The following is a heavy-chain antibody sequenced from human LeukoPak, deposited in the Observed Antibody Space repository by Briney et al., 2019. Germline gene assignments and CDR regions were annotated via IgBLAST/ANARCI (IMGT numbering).Heavy chain of an antibody. CDR3: AKLTVDGGNSPVDY. V-gene: IGHV3-23*01. Sequence: GGSLRLSCAASGFTFSSYAMSWVRQAPGKGLEWVSPITGSGGTTYYADSVKGRFTISRDNSKSTLYLQMNSLRAEDTAIYYCAKLTVDGGNSPVDYWGQGTLVTVSS. J-gene: IGHJ4*02. D-gene: IGHD4-23*01. CDR1: GFTFSSYA. CDR2: ITGSGGTT.